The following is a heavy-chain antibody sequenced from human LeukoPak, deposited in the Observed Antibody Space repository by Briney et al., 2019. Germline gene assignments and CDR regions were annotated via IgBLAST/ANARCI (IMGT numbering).Heavy chain of an antibody. CDR1: GGSISRYY. J-gene: IGHJ4*02. CDR2: IYYSGST. D-gene: IGHD1-1*01. CDR3: ARDDRVTAPTY. V-gene: IGHV4-59*08. Sequence: SETLSLTCTVSGGSISRYYWNWIRQPPGKELEWIGYIYYSGSTNYNPSLKSRVTISVDTSKNQFSLKLRSVTAADTAVYYCARDDRVTAPTYWGQGTLVTVSS.